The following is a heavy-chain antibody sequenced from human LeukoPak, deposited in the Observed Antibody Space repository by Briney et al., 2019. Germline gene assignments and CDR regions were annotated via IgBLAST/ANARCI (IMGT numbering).Heavy chain of an antibody. Sequence: GGSLRLSCAASGFTFSSYAMSWVRQAPGKGLEWVSAISGSGGSTYYADSVKGRFTISRDNSKNTLYLQMNSLRAEDTAVYYCAKDLDSSGYLEYHFDYWGQGTLVTVSS. J-gene: IGHJ4*02. CDR1: GFTFSSYA. CDR3: AKDLDSSGYLEYHFDY. V-gene: IGHV3-23*01. CDR2: ISGSGGST. D-gene: IGHD3-22*01.